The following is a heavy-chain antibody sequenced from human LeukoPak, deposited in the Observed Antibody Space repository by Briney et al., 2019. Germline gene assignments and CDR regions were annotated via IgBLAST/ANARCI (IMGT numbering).Heavy chain of an antibody. J-gene: IGHJ3*02. CDR3: ARGGVALMYYDILTGYSSNAFDI. Sequence: ASVKVSCKASGYTFTSYDINWVRQATGQGLEWMGWMNPNSGNTGYAQKFQGRVTITRDTSASTAYMELSSLRSEDTAVYYCARGGVALMYYDILTGYSSNAFDIWGQGTMVTVSS. D-gene: IGHD3-9*01. CDR1: GYTFTSYD. V-gene: IGHV1-8*03. CDR2: MNPNSGNT.